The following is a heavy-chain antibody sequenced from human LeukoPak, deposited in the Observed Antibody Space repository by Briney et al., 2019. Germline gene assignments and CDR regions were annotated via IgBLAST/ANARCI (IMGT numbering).Heavy chain of an antibody. CDR2: IYSGGST. CDR3: ARGLNTYDSSGFYLF. V-gene: IGHV3-53*01. J-gene: IGHJ4*02. Sequence: GGSLRLSCAASGFTVSSYYMSWVRQVPGKGLEWVSIIYSGGSTHYADSVKGRFTISRDNSKNTLYPQMNSLRAEDTAVYYCARGLNTYDSSGFYLFWGQGTLVTVSS. D-gene: IGHD3-22*01. CDR1: GFTVSSYY.